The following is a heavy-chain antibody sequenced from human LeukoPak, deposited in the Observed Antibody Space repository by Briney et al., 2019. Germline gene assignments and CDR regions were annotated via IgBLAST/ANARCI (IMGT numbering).Heavy chain of an antibody. J-gene: IGHJ3*02. CDR3: ARDRGLNACDI. V-gene: IGHV4-59*01. D-gene: IGHD6-19*01. CDR1: GGSISSNY. CDR2: IYYSGST. Sequence: PSETLSLTCTVSGGSISSNYWSWLRQPPGKGLEWIGYIYYSGSTYYSPSLKSRVTISVDTSKNQFSLKVTSVTAADTAVYYCARDRGLNACDIWGQGTMVTVSS.